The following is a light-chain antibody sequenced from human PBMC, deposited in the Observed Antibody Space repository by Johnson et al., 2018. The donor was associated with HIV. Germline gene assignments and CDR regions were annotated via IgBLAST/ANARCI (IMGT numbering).Light chain of an antibody. CDR3: GTWDSSLNSGV. CDR1: SSNIGGHY. CDR2: DNN. Sequence: QSVLTQPPSVSAAPGQKVTISCSGSSSNIGGHYVSWYQHLPGTAPKLLIYDNNKRPSGIPDRFSGPQSGTSAALGITGLQTGDEADYYCGTWDSSLNSGVFGNGTKVTVL. V-gene: IGLV1-51*01. J-gene: IGLJ1*01.